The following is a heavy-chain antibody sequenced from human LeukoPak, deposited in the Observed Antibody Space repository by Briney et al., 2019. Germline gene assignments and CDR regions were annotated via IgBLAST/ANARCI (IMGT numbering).Heavy chain of an antibody. CDR2: ISYDGSNK. D-gene: IGHD3-22*01. CDR1: GFTSSSYG. V-gene: IGHV3-30*18. J-gene: IGHJ4*02. Sequence: GRSLRLSCAASGFTSSSYGMHWVRQAPGKGLEWVAVISYDGSNKYYADSVKGRFTISRDNSKNTLYLQMNSLRAEDTAVYYCAKVSDYYDSSGYLDYWGQGTLVTVSS. CDR3: AKVSDYYDSSGYLDY.